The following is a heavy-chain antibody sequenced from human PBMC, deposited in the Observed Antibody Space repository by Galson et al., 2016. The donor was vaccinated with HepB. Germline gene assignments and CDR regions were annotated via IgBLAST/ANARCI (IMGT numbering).Heavy chain of an antibody. CDR3: ARVSAFWGGLPDH. V-gene: IGHV3-66*01. CDR1: GFTVSNNY. J-gene: IGHJ4*02. Sequence: SLRLSCAASGFTVSNNYMSWVRQAPGKGLEWVAVVYSGGYIYYADSVKGRFTISRDSSKSTLYLQMNSLRAEDTAVYYCARVSAFWGGLPDHWGQGTQVTVS. D-gene: IGHD3-3*01. CDR2: VYSGGYI.